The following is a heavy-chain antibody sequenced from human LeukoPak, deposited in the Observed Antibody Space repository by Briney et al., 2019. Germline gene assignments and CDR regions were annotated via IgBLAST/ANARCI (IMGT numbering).Heavy chain of an antibody. CDR2: INHSGST. D-gene: IGHD2-15*01. CDR1: GGSFSGYY. Sequence: PSETLSLTCAVYGGSFSGYYWSWIRQPPGKGLEWIGEINHSGSTNYNPSLKSRVTISVDTSKNQFSLKLSSVTAADTAVYYCARQYCSGGSCYFLDYFDYWGQGTLVTVSS. V-gene: IGHV4-34*01. CDR3: ARQYCSGGSCYFLDYFDY. J-gene: IGHJ4*02.